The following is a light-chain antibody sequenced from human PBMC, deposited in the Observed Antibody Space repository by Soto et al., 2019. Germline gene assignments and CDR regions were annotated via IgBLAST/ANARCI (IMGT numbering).Light chain of an antibody. Sequence: EIVMTQSPATLSVSPAEVATLSCRASQSVSSSFAWYQQKPGQAPRLLIYGASTRAAGIPARFSGSGSGTEFTLSISSLQPEDVAVYYCQQYQNWPLTFGGGTKVEIK. CDR2: GAS. J-gene: IGKJ4*01. CDR1: QSVSSS. V-gene: IGKV3-15*01. CDR3: QQYQNWPLT.